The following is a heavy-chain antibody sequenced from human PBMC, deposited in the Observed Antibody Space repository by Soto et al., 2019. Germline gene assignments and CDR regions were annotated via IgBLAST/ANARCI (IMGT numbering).Heavy chain of an antibody. D-gene: IGHD1-1*01. CDR2: ISAHNGNT. J-gene: IGHJ4*02. CDR1: GYTFTSHG. Sequence: QVHLVQSGAEVKKPGASVKVSCKCSGYTFTSHGITWVRQAPGQGLEGMGWISAHNGNTDYAQKLQGRVTVTRDTSTSTAYMELRSLRSDDTAVYYCARGRYGDYWGQGTLVSVSS. V-gene: IGHV1-18*01. CDR3: ARGRYGDY.